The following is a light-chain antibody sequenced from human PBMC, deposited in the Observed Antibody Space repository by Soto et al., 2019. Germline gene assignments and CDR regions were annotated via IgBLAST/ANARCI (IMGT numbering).Light chain of an antibody. J-gene: IGKJ4*01. CDR2: GAS. CDR1: QSVSSN. V-gene: IGKV3-15*01. CDR3: QQDNSWPPLT. Sequence: EIVMTQSPATLSVSPGERATLSCRASQSVSSNLAWDQQKPGQAPRLLIYGASTRATGIPARFSGSGTGTEFTHTISSLQSEDLAVYYCQQDNSWPPLTFGGGTKVEIK.